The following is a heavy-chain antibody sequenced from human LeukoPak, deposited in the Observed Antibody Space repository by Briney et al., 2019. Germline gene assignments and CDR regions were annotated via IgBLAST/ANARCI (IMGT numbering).Heavy chain of an antibody. J-gene: IGHJ4*02. V-gene: IGHV3-23*01. CDR2: ISGSGGST. Sequence: GGSLRLSCAASGFTFDTYAMSWVRQAPGKGLQWVSNISGSGGSTYYADSVKGRFTVSRDNSKNTLYLQLNSLRVEDTATYYCATHVTMATDIRTFDSWGQGSLVTVSS. CDR1: GFTFDTYA. D-gene: IGHD5-24*01. CDR3: ATHVTMATDIRTFDS.